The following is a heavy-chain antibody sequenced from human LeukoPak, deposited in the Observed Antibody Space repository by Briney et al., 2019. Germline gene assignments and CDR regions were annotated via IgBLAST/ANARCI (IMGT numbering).Heavy chain of an antibody. CDR3: ARGHFMTTVTTDRPYNDAFDI. D-gene: IGHD4-17*01. Sequence: GGSLRLSCAASGFTFSSSAMSWVRQAPGKGLEWVSAISNNGGYTYYADSVQGRFTISRDNSKSTLCLQMNSLRAEDTAVYYCARGHFMTTVTTDRPYNDAFDIWGQGTMVTVSS. J-gene: IGHJ3*02. CDR2: ISNNGGYT. V-gene: IGHV3-23*01. CDR1: GFTFSSSA.